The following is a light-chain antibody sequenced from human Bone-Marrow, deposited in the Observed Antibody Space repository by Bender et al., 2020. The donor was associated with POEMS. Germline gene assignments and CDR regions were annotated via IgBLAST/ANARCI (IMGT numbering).Light chain of an antibody. Sequence: QSVLTQPPSASGTPGQRVTISCSGGSSNIGAHAVNWYQHLPGTAPKLLIYSSHRRPSEVPDRFSGSSSGSTVTLTISGAQVEDEADYYCYSTDSSGNQRGIFGGGTKLTVL. V-gene: IGLV1-44*01. J-gene: IGLJ2*01. CDR1: SSNIGAHA. CDR3: YSTDSSGNQRGI. CDR2: SSH.